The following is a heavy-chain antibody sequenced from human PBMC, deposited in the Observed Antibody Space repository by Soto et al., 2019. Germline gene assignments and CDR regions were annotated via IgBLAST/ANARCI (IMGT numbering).Heavy chain of an antibody. D-gene: IGHD3-3*01. CDR1: GFTFSDYY. CDR3: ASGRITIFGVVTALGY. Sequence: GSLRLSCAASGFTFSDYYMSWIRQAPGKGLEWVSYISSSGSTIYYADSVKGRFTISRDNAKNSLYLQMNSLRAEDTAVYYCASGRITIFGVVTALGYWGQGTLVTVSS. CDR2: ISSSGSTI. J-gene: IGHJ4*02. V-gene: IGHV3-11*01.